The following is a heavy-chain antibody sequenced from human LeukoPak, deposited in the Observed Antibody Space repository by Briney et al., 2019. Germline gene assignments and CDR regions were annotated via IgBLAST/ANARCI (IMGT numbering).Heavy chain of an antibody. CDR2: IYYSGST. Sequence: SETLSLTCTVSGGSISSSRYYWGWIRQPPGKGLEWIGSIYYSGSTYYNPSLKSRVTISVDTSKNQFSLKLSSVTAADTAVYYCARPRYCSSTSCYAGRRAFDIWGQGTMVTVSS. J-gene: IGHJ3*02. D-gene: IGHD2-2*01. CDR3: ARPRYCSSTSCYAGRRAFDI. CDR1: GGSISSSRYY. V-gene: IGHV4-39*01.